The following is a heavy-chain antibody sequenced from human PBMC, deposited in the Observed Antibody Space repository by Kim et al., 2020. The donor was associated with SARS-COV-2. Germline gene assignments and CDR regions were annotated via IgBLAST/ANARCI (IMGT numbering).Heavy chain of an antibody. Sequence: GGSLRLSCAASGFTFSTYTMSWVRQAPGKGLEWVSAISGSGGNTYYADSVKGRFTLSRDNSKKTLYLQMNVLRAEDTALYYCAKGGDTINRAYDYWGQGTLVTVSS. CDR3: AKGGDTINRAYDY. CDR2: ISGSGGNT. V-gene: IGHV3-23*01. CDR1: GFTFSTYT. D-gene: IGHD3-16*01. J-gene: IGHJ4*02.